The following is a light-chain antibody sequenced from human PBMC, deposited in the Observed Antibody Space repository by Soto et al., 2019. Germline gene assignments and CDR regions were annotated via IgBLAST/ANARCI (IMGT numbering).Light chain of an antibody. J-gene: IGLJ3*02. CDR1: SSDIGRYNL. CDR2: QVT. Sequence: QSVLTQPASVSGSPGQSITISCTGTSSDIGRYNLVSWYQEHPGNVPKLMIHQVTKRPSGVSNRFSGSKSGSTASLIISGLQAEDEALYYCGSYEDSGTWVLGSGTKLTVL. V-gene: IGLV2-23*02. CDR3: GSYEDSGTWV.